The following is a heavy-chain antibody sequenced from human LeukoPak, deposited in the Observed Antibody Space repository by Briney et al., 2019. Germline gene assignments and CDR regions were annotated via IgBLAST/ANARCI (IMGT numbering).Heavy chain of an antibody. Sequence: SETLSLTCTVSGGSISSSSYYWGWIRQPPGKGLEWIGSIYYSGSTNYNPSLKSRVTISVDTSKNQFSLKLSSVTAADTAVYYRARGYGSGSYYNIWGSGFAKDYYYYYMDVWGKGTTVTISS. CDR2: IYYSGST. CDR1: GGSISSSSYY. V-gene: IGHV4-39*07. CDR3: ARGYGSGSYYNIWGSGFAKDYYYYYMDV. D-gene: IGHD3-10*01. J-gene: IGHJ6*03.